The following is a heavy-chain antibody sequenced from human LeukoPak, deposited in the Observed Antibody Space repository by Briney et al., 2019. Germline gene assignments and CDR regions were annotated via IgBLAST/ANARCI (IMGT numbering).Heavy chain of an antibody. V-gene: IGHV1-18*01. CDR1: GYSFTSYG. CDR3: ARSLDFWSEHP. D-gene: IGHD3-3*01. CDR2: ISAYNGKT. J-gene: IGHJ5*02. Sequence: ASVKVSCKTSGYSFTSYGISWVRQAPGQGLEWMGYISAYNGKTTSAQKFQGRLTMTTYRSTSKAYMELRSLRSADTAVYYCARSLDFWSEHPWGQGTVVTVSS.